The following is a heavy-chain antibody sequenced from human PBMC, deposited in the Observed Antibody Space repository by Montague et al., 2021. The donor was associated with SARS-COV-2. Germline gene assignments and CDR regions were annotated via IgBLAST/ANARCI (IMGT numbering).Heavy chain of an antibody. Sequence: SETLSLTCAVYGGSLSGDHWSWIRQPPGKGLEWIGEVNHSGHTXXXVSXXXRVTISVDTSKSQFSLKVRSVTAADTAVYYCARGPVGVAARLRYYFDQWGQGTLVTVSS. D-gene: IGHD6-6*01. CDR2: VNHSGHT. J-gene: IGHJ4*02. CDR3: ARGPVGVAARLRYYFDQ. CDR1: GGSLSGDH. V-gene: IGHV4-34*01.